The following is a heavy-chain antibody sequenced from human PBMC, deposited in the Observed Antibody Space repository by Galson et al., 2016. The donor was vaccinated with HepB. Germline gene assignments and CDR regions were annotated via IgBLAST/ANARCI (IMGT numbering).Heavy chain of an antibody. CDR2: IHHTGDT. V-gene: IGHV4-34*01. D-gene: IGHD6-19*01. CDR1: GGSLSNNF. Sequence: ETLSLTCSVYGGSLSNNFWSWLRHPPGKGLEWIGEIHHTGDTNHNSSLKSRVTMSVDTSKNQFSLKLNSVTAADTAVYYCARGKRPRQWLITKWFDPWGQGTPVTVSA. J-gene: IGHJ5*02. CDR3: ARGKRPRQWLITKWFDP.